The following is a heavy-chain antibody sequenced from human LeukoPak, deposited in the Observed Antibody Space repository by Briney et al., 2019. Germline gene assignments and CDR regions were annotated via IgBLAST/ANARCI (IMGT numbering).Heavy chain of an antibody. J-gene: IGHJ4*02. D-gene: IGHD5-24*01. Sequence: PLETLSLTCTVSGGSIRSSSYYWGCIRQPPGKGLEWIGSIYYSGTTYYNPSLKNRVTISVDTSKNQFSLKLTSVTAADTAVYYCARGRGRDGDNLTSWGQGTLVTVSS. CDR3: ARGRGRDGDNLTS. CDR1: GGSIRSSSYY. V-gene: IGHV4-39*07. CDR2: IYYSGTT.